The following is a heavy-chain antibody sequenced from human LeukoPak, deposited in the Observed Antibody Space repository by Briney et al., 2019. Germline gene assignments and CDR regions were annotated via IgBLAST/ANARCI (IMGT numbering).Heavy chain of an antibody. Sequence: PGGSLRLSCAASGFTFSSYSMNWVRQAPGKGLEWVSVIYSGGSTYYADSVKGRFTISRDNSKNTLYLQMNSLRAEDTAVYYCARDRYDFSNYYGMDVWGQGTTVTVSS. CDR2: IYSGGST. J-gene: IGHJ6*02. CDR3: ARDRYDFSNYYGMDV. CDR1: GFTFSSYS. D-gene: IGHD1-20*01. V-gene: IGHV3-53*01.